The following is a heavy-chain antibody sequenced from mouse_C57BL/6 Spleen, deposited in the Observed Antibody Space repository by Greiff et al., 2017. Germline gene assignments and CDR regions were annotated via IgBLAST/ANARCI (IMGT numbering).Heavy chain of an antibody. V-gene: IGHV1-52*01. CDR2: IDPSDSET. D-gene: IGHD1-1*01. CDR1: GYTFTSYW. Sequence: QVQLQQPGAELVRPGSSVKLSCKASGYTFTSYWMHWVKQRPIQGLEWIGNIDPSDSETHYNQKFKDKATLTVDKSSSTAYMQLSSLTSEDSAVYDCARSDFGYGSSYYAMDYWGQGTSVTVAS. J-gene: IGHJ4*01. CDR3: ARSDFGYGSSYYAMDY.